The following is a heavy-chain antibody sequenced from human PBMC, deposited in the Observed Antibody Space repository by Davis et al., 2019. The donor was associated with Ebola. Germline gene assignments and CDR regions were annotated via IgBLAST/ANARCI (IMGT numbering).Heavy chain of an antibody. J-gene: IGHJ4*02. V-gene: IGHV4-59*01. CDR3: ARGSGYYTRDFDY. D-gene: IGHD3-3*01. Sequence: SETLSLTCTVSGGSISTSYWSWIRQPPGKGLEWIGYIYYSGTTNYNPSLRSRVTLSIDTSKNQFSLKLSSVTAADTAVYYCARGSGYYTRDFDYWGQGTLVTVSS. CDR2: IYYSGTT. CDR1: GGSISTSY.